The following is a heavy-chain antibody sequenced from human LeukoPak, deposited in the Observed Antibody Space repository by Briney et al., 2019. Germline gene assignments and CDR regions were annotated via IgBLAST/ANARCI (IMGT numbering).Heavy chain of an antibody. Sequence: PGGSLRLSCVASGFTFSRYWMHWVRQAPGKGPVWVSRINSDGRSTNYADSVKGRFSISRDNAENTLYLQMNSLRVEDTAVYYCVRGADTGYSSDSWGQGTLVTVSS. V-gene: IGHV3-74*01. J-gene: IGHJ4*02. CDR3: VRGADTGYSSDS. CDR2: INSDGRST. CDR1: GFTFSRYW. D-gene: IGHD3-9*01.